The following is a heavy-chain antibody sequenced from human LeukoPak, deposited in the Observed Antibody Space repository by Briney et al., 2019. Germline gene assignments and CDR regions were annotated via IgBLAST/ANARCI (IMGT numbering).Heavy chain of an antibody. V-gene: IGHV4-34*01. J-gene: IGHJ4*02. Sequence: SETLSLTCAVYGVSFSGYYWSWIRQPPGKGLEWIGEINHSGSTNHNPSLKSRVTISVDTSKNQFSLKLSSVTAADTAVYYCARAGYSSSWDHFDYWGQGTLVTVSS. CDR2: INHSGST. CDR3: ARAGYSSSWDHFDY. D-gene: IGHD6-13*01. CDR1: GVSFSGYY.